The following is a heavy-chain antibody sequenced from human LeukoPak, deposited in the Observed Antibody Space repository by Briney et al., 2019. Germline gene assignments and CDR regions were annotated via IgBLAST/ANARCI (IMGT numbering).Heavy chain of an antibody. J-gene: IGHJ6*03. CDR3: ATVRGGRGAAAGTDSLYYYYYYMDV. V-gene: IGHV4-34*01. CDR1: GGSFSGYY. CDR2: INHSGST. D-gene: IGHD6-13*01. Sequence: SETLSLTCAVYGGSFSGYYWSWIRQPPGKGLEWIGEINHSGSTNYNPSLKSRVTISVDTSKNQFSLKLSSVTAADTAVYYCATVRGGRGAAAGTDSLYYYYYYMDVWGKGTTVTVSS.